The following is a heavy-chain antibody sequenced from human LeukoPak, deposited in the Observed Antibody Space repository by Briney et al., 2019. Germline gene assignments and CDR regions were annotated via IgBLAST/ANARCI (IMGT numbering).Heavy chain of an antibody. CDR2: IYHSGST. CDR1: GYSISSGYY. Sequence: SETLSLTCAVSGYSISSGYYWGWIRQPPGKGLEWIGSIYHSGSTYYNPSLKSRVTISVDTSKNQFSLKLSSVTAADTAVYHCARGGTGNWLDPWGQGTLVTVSS. D-gene: IGHD1-1*01. V-gene: IGHV4-38-2*01. J-gene: IGHJ5*02. CDR3: ARGGTGNWLDP.